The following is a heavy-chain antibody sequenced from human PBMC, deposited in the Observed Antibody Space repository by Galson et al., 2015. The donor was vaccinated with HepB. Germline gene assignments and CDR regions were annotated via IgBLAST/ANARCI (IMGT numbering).Heavy chain of an antibody. CDR3: TREVDEYGDNF. V-gene: IGHV3-49*03. CDR1: GFTFGDYA. Sequence: SLRLSCATSGFTFGDYAVSWIRQAPGKGLEWVGLIRSKAYGGTTEYAASVKGRFTISRDDSKSIAYLQMNSLKSEDTAVYYCTREVDEYGDNFWGQGTLVTVSS. CDR2: IRSKAYGGTT. D-gene: IGHD4-17*01. J-gene: IGHJ4*02.